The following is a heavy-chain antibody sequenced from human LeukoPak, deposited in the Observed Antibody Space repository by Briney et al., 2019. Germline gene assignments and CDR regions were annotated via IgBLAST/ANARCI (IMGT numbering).Heavy chain of an antibody. Sequence: GESLKISCKGSGYSINNYWISWVRQMPGKGLEWMGRIDPSDSYTNYSPSFQGHVTISADKSISTAYLQWSSLKASDTAMYYCARQSHSYGYDAFDIWGQGTMVTVSS. CDR2: IDPSDSYT. CDR3: ARQSHSYGYDAFDI. D-gene: IGHD5-18*01. J-gene: IGHJ3*02. V-gene: IGHV5-10-1*01. CDR1: GYSINNYW.